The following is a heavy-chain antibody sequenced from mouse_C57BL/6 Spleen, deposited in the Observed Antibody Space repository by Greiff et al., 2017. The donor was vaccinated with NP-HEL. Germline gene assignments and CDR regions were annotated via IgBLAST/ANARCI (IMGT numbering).Heavy chain of an antibody. D-gene: IGHD2-4*01. CDR3: ASSTMITTQGFAY. CDR2: IDPEDGET. Sequence: EVQLQQSGAELVKPGASVKLSCTASGFNIKDYYMHWVKQRTEQGLEWIGRIDPEDGETKYAPKFQGKATITADPSSNTAYLQLSSLTSEDTAVYYCASSTMITTQGFAYWGQGTLVTVSA. V-gene: IGHV14-2*01. CDR1: GFNIKDYY. J-gene: IGHJ3*01.